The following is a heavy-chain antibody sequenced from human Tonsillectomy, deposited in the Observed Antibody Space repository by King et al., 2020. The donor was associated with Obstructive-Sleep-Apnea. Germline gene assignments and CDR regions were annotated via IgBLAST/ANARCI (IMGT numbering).Heavy chain of an antibody. V-gene: IGHV2-70*01. D-gene: IGHD3-22*01. J-gene: IGHJ5*02. Sequence: VTLKESGPALVKPTQTLTLTCTFSGCSLSTSGMCVSWIRQPPGKALEWLALIDWDDDKYYSTSLKTRLTISKDTSKNQVVLTMTNMDPVDTATYYCSRIRQNYDSRGPGANWFDPWGQGTLVTVSS. CDR1: GCSLSTSGMC. CDR2: IDWDDDK. CDR3: SRIRQNYDSRGPGANWFDP.